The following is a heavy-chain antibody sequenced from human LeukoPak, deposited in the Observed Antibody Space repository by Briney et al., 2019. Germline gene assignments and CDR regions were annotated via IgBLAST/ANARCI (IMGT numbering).Heavy chain of an antibody. CDR3: ARHHWRSAYFDY. V-gene: IGHV4-59*08. Sequence: SETLSLTCTVSGGSSSNYYWSWLRQSPGKGLEWIGYIHYSGTTNYSPSLSSRVTISVDTSKNQFSLKVSSVTAADTAVYYCARHHWRSAYFDYWGQGTLVTVSS. CDR1: GGSSSNYY. CDR2: IHYSGTT. D-gene: IGHD1-1*01. J-gene: IGHJ4*02.